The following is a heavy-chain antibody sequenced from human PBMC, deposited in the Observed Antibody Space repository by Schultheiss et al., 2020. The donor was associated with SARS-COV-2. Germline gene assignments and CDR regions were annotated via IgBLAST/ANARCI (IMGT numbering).Heavy chain of an antibody. CDR2: IGGSGGST. J-gene: IGHJ6*02. V-gene: IGHV3-21*01. Sequence: GGSLRLSCAASGFTFSSYDMHWVRQATGKGLEWVSAIGGSGGSTYYADSVKGRFTISRDNAKNSLYLQMNSLRAEDTAVYYCALVTVTTSYGMDVWGQGTTVTVSS. D-gene: IGHD4-17*01. CDR1: GFTFSSYD. CDR3: ALVTVTTSYGMDV.